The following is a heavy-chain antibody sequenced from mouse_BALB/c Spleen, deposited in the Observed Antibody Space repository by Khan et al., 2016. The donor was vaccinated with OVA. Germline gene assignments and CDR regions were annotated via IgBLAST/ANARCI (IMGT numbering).Heavy chain of an antibody. J-gene: IGHJ4*01. CDR2: INTETGEP. CDR1: GYTFTDYS. Sequence: QIQLVQSGPELKKPGETVKISCKASGYTFTDYSMHWVKQAPGKGLKWMGWINTETGEPTYADDFKGRFAFSLETSATTAYLQINNLKNEDTATYFCSSRDFDTLGSWGHGTSVTVSS. CDR3: SSRDFDTLGS. V-gene: IGHV9-2-1*01.